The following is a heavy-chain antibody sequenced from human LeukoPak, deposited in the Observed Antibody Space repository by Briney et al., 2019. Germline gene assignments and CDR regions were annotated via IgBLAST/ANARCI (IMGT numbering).Heavy chain of an antibody. D-gene: IGHD2-2*01. Sequence: GGSLRLSCAASGFTFSSYWMSWVRQAPGKGLEWVANIKQDGSEKYYVDSVKGRFTISRDNVKNSLYLQMNSLRAEDTAVYYCASVGQLLPRHYFDYWGQGTLVTVSS. CDR2: IKQDGSEK. CDR3: ASVGQLLPRHYFDY. J-gene: IGHJ4*02. CDR1: GFTFSSYW. V-gene: IGHV3-7*01.